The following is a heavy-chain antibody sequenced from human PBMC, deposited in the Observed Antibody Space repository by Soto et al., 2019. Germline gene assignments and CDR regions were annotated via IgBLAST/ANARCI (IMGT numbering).Heavy chain of an antibody. CDR1: GFTFSSYW. Sequence: GGSLRLSCAASGFTFSSYWMHWVRQAPGKGLVWVSRINSDGSSTSYADSVKGRFTISRDNAKNTLYLQMNSLRAEDTAVYYCARGMVRGGKDLNYWGQGTLVTVSS. CDR3: ARGMVRGGKDLNY. CDR2: INSDGSST. D-gene: IGHD3-10*01. V-gene: IGHV3-74*01. J-gene: IGHJ4*02.